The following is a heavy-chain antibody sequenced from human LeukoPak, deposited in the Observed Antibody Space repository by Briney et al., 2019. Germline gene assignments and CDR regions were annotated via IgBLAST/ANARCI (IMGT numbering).Heavy chain of an antibody. Sequence: SVKVSCKASGGTFSSYAISWVRQAPGQGLEWMGGIIPIFGTANYAQKFQGRVTITTDESTSTAYMELSSLRSEDTAVYYCGSGGGNFHYMDVWGKGTTVTVSS. D-gene: IGHD4-23*01. CDR2: IIPIFGTA. CDR3: GSGGGNFHYMDV. J-gene: IGHJ6*03. CDR1: GGTFSSYA. V-gene: IGHV1-69*05.